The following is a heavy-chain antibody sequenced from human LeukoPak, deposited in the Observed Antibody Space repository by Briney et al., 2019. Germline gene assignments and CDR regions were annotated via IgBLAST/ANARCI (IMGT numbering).Heavy chain of an antibody. CDR3: ARDDYGDFFDY. CDR1: GFIVSSNY. CDR2: ITNSGGST. V-gene: IGHV3-53*01. Sequence: GGSLRLSCAASGFIVSSNYMSWVRQAPGKGLEWVSAITNSGGSTYYADSVKGRFTISRDNAKNSLYLQMNSLRDEDTAVYYCARDDYGDFFDYWGQGTVVTVSS. J-gene: IGHJ4*02. D-gene: IGHD4-17*01.